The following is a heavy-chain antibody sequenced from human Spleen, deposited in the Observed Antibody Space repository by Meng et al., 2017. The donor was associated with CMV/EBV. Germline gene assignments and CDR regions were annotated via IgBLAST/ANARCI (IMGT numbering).Heavy chain of an antibody. J-gene: IGHJ6*02. CDR1: GYTFTSYG. Sequence: ASVKVSCKASGYTFTSYGITWVRQAAGQGFEWMGWMNANSASTDYAQNFQGRVTMTRDSSTSTAYMELSSLSSEDSAVYYCARVPRDDDFGSDNTPGHFYYYGMDVWGQGTTVTVSS. D-gene: IGHD3-3*01. V-gene: IGHV1-8*02. CDR3: ARVPRDDDFGSDNTPGHFYYYGMDV. CDR2: MNANSAST.